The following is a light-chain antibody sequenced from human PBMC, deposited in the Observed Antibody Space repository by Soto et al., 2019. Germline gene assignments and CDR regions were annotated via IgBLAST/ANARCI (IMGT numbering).Light chain of an antibody. Sequence: TVLTQSPGTLSLSPGERATLSCRASQSVSSSYLAWYQQKPGQAPKVLIYRASSRATGIPDRFSGSGSGTDFTLTISRLEPEDFAVYYCQQYGSSPLTFGGGTKVDIK. CDR3: QQYGSSPLT. V-gene: IGKV3-20*01. CDR1: QSVSSSY. CDR2: RAS. J-gene: IGKJ4*01.